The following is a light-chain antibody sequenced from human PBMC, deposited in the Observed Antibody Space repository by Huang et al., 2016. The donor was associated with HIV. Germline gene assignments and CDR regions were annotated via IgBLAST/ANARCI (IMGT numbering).Light chain of an antibody. V-gene: IGKV3-15*01. J-gene: IGKJ2*01. CDR3: QQYNVWPYT. CDR1: QRIGKN. CDR2: GVS. Sequence: VMTQSPVTLSVSPGENATLSCRASQRIGKNLAWFQQRPGQPPSLLIYGVSSRGTGTPARFNGSVSGTEFSLTITSLQSEDLTVYYCQQYNVWPYTFGQGTTLEIK.